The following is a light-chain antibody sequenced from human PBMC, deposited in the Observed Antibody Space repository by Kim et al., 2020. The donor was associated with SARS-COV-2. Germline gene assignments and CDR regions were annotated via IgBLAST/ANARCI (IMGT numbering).Light chain of an antibody. CDR1: SGHSSYV. CDR3: ETCDSYTRV. CDR2: FEGSEKY. Sequence: SVKLTCTLSSGHSSYVIAWHQQQPGKAPRFLLKFEGSEKYTKGSGVPDRFSASRSGADRYLTISNLQSDDEAEYYCETCDSYTRVFGGGTQLTVL. V-gene: IGLV4-60*03. J-gene: IGLJ3*02.